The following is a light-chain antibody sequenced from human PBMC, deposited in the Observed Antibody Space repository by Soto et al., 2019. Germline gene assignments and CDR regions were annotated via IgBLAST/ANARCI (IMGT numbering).Light chain of an antibody. CDR1: QTVISDY. CDR2: GAS. J-gene: IGKJ5*01. Sequence: IVLTQSPGTLSLSPWERATLSCRASQTVISDYLAWLQHKPGQAPRLLIHGASTRATGTPDRFRGSGSGTDFTLTISRLEPEDFAVYYCQQYGYSPGAFGQGTRLEIK. CDR3: QQYGYSPGA. V-gene: IGKV3-20*01.